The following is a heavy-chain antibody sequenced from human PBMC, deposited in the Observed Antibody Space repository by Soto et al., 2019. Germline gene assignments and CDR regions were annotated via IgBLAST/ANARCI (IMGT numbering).Heavy chain of an antibody. CDR3: AKSMLYDFWSGYSHGMDV. Sequence: GGSLRLSCAASGFTFSSYAMSWVRQAPGKGLEWVSAISGSGGSTYYADSVKGRFTISRDNSKNTLYLQMNSLRAEDTAVYYCAKSMLYDFWSGYSHGMDVWGQGTTVTVSS. V-gene: IGHV3-23*01. CDR2: ISGSGGST. J-gene: IGHJ6*02. D-gene: IGHD3-3*01. CDR1: GFTFSSYA.